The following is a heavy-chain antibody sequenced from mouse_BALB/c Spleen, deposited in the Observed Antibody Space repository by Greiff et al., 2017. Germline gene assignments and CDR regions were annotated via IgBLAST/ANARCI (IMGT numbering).Heavy chain of an antibody. Sequence: ESGPGLVKPSQSLSLTCSVTGYSITSGYYWNWIRQFPGNKLEWMGYISYDGSNNYNPSLKNRISITRDTSKNQFFLKLNSVTTEDTATYYCARDPDSFAYWGQGTLVTVSA. CDR2: ISYDGSN. V-gene: IGHV3-6*02. J-gene: IGHJ3*01. CDR3: ARDPDSFAY. CDR1: GYSITSGYY.